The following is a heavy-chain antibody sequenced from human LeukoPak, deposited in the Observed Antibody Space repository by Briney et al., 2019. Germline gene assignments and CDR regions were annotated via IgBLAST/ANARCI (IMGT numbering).Heavy chain of an antibody. Sequence: SETLSLSCTVSGGSFRGDYSWAWIRQPQGKGLEWFGRIYSGGRLYYTPSLKSRVSLSIDSSNNALSLKVTSVTAADTAGVYCARGPCGYGNYVHAFVSWGQGTMGTVS. V-gene: IGHV4-39*07. D-gene: IGHD4-11*01. CDR1: GGSFRGDYS. CDR2: IYSGGRL. J-gene: IGHJ3*02. CDR3: ARGPCGYGNYVHAFVS.